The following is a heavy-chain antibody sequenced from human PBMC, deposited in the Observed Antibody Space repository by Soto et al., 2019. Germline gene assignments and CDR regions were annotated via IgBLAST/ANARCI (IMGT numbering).Heavy chain of an antibody. CDR1: GFTFSSYA. Sequence: PGGSLRLSCAGSGFTFSSYAMRWVRQAPGKGLEWVAVISYDGSNKYYADSVKGRFTISRDNSKNTLYLQMNSLRAEDTAVYYCARDGSYGLNVLFYFDYWGQGTLVTVSS. D-gene: IGHD3-10*01. V-gene: IGHV3-30-3*01. CDR2: ISYDGSNK. CDR3: ARDGSYGLNVLFYFDY. J-gene: IGHJ4*02.